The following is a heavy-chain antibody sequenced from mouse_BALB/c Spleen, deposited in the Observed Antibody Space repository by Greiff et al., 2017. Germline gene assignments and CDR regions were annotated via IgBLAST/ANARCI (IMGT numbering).Heavy chain of an antibody. J-gene: IGHJ2*01. CDR3: ARHVENYRYDDGPIWEFDY. CDR2: ISSGGSYT. Sequence: EVMLVESGGDLVKPGGSLKLSCAASGFTFSSYGMSWVRQTPDKRLEWVATISSGGSYTYYPDSVKGRFTISRDNAKNTLYLQMSSLKSEDTAMYYCARHVENYRYDDGPIWEFDYWGQGATLTVSS. V-gene: IGHV5-6*01. CDR1: GFTFSSYG. D-gene: IGHD2-14*01.